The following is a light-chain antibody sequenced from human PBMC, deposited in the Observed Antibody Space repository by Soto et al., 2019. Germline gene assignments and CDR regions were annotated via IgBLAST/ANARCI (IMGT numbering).Light chain of an antibody. Sequence: QSVLTQAPSASGTPGQRVTISCSGSSSNIGVNYVYWYQQVPGTAPKLLVCDDNQRPSGVPDRFSDSKSGTSAFLAISGLRSEDEAEYYCASWDNSLSGRVFGGGPQLTVL. J-gene: IGLJ3*02. CDR3: ASWDNSLSGRV. V-gene: IGLV1-47*02. CDR1: SSNIGVNY. CDR2: DDN.